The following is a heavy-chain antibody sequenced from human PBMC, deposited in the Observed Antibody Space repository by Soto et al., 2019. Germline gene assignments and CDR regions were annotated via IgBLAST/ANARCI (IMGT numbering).Heavy chain of an antibody. V-gene: IGHV3-33*01. CDR2: IWYDGSNK. CDR1: GFTFSSYG. J-gene: IGHJ6*02. CDR3: ARDLWGVLLWFGEASLGGMDV. D-gene: IGHD3-10*01. Sequence: QVQLVESGGGVVQPGRSLRLSCAASGFTFSSYGMHWVRQAPGKGLEWVAVIWYDGSNKYYADSVKGRFTISRDNSKNTLYLQMDSLRAEDTAVYYCARDLWGVLLWFGEASLGGMDVWGQGTTVTVSS.